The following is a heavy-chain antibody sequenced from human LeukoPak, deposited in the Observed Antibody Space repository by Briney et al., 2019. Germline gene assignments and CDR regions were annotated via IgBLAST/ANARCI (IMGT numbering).Heavy chain of an antibody. D-gene: IGHD3-22*01. CDR3: AGSYYYDNTGSDY. J-gene: IGHJ4*02. V-gene: IGHV4-4*07. CDR2: MYTSGST. Sequence: PSETLSLTCTVSGVSINSYFWTWIRQSAGKGLEWIGRMYTSGSTNNNPSLKTRVTMSADTSKNQFSLTLRSVTAADTAVYYCAGSYYYDNTGSDYWGQGTLVTVSS. CDR1: GVSINSYF.